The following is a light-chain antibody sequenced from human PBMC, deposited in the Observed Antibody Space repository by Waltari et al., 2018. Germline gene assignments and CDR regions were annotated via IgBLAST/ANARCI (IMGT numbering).Light chain of an antibody. CDR1: QSVLYSSNNRNY. CDR2: WAS. J-gene: IGKJ4*01. Sequence: DIVMTQSPDSLAVSLGKRATINCKSSQSVLYSSNNRNYLTWYQQKPGQPPKLLIYWASIRESGVPDRFSGSGSGTDFTLTISSLQAEDVAVYYCQQYYTTPLTFGGGTKVEIK. CDR3: QQYYTTPLT. V-gene: IGKV4-1*01.